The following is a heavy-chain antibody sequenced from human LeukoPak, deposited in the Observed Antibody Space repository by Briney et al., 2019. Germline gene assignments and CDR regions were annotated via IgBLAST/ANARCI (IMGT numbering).Heavy chain of an antibody. J-gene: IGHJ4*02. CDR3: ARWSGSGDDSNYFDY. D-gene: IGHD5-12*01. CDR2: ISSYNGNT. V-gene: IGHV1-18*01. CDR1: GYTFTSHV. Sequence: ASVKVSCKASGYTFTSHVINWVRQAPGQGLEWMGWISSYNGNTYYAQSFQGRVTLTTDTSTSTAYMELRSLTSDDTAVYFCARWSGSGDDSNYFDYWGQGTLVTVSS.